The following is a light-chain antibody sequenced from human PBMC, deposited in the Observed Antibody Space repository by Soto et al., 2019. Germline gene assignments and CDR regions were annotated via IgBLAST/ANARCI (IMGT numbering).Light chain of an antibody. J-gene: IGLJ3*02. CDR2: DVS. V-gene: IGLV2-14*02. CDR3: SSYTNTSTLM. CDR1: SSDVGAYNL. Sequence: QSALTQPASVSGSPGQSITISCTGTSSDVGAYNLVSWYQQHPGRAPKLFIFDVSDRPSGVSTRFSGSKSGNTASLTISRLQAEDEAFYYCSSYTNTSTLMFGGGTKLTVL.